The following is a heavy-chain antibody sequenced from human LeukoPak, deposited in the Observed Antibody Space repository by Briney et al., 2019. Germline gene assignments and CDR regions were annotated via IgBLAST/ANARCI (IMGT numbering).Heavy chain of an antibody. CDR2: ISSSSSYI. J-gene: IGHJ4*02. D-gene: IGHD2-2*01. Sequence: GGSLRLSCAASGFTFSSYSMNWVRQAPGKGLEWVSSISSSSSYIYYADSVKGRFTISRDNAKNSLYLQMNSLRAEDTAVYYCARVVVPAATEWYYFDYWGQGTLVTVSS. CDR3: ARVVVPAATEWYYFDY. V-gene: IGHV3-21*01. CDR1: GFTFSSYS.